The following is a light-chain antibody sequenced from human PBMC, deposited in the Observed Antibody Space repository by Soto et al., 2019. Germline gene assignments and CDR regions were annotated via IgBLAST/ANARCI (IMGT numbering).Light chain of an antibody. V-gene: IGKV3D-15*01. CDR1: QSVSSN. Sequence: EIVMTHSPGTLSVSPGERAALSVGASQSVSSNLAWYQQKPGQAPRLLIYGASTRATGIPARFSGSGSGTDFTLTISSLQSEDFAVYYCQQYHNWVTLGGGTKVDIK. J-gene: IGKJ4*01. CDR2: GAS. CDR3: QQYHNWVT.